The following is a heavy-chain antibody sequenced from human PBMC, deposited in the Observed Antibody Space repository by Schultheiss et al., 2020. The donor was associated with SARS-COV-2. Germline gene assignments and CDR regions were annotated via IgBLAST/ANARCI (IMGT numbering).Heavy chain of an antibody. CDR1: GFTFSSYG. CDR3: ARDSLATVVTLNWFDP. CDR2: ISYDGSKE. V-gene: IGHV3-30*12. J-gene: IGHJ5*02. Sequence: GGSLRLSCAASGFTFSSYGMHWVRQAPGKGLEWVAVISYDGSKEYYADSVEGRFTVSRDNSKNTLYLQMNSLRAEDTAVYYCARDSLATVVTLNWFDPWGQGTLVTVSS. D-gene: IGHD4-23*01.